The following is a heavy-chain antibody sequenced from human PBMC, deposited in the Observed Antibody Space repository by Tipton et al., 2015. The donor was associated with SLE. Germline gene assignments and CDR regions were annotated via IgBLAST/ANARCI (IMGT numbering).Heavy chain of an antibody. J-gene: IGHJ4*02. CDR3: ARDLGSSAFFDD. CDR2: IYYSGST. CDR1: GGSISSYY. D-gene: IGHD1-26*01. Sequence: TLSLTCTVSGGSISSYYWSWIRQPPGKGLEWIGYIYYSGSTNYNPSLKSRVTISVDTSKNQFSLKLSSVTAADTVVYYCARDLGSSAFFDDWGQGTLVTVSS. V-gene: IGHV4-59*01.